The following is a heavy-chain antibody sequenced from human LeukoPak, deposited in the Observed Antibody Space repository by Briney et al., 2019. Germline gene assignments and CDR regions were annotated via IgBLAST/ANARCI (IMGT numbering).Heavy chain of an antibody. Sequence: SETLSLTCTVSGGSIRSYYWSWIRQPPGKGLEWIGYIYYSGSTNYNPSLKSRVTISVDTSKNQFSLKLRSVTAADTAVYYCARVRYFDWLGVTDAFDIWGQGTMVTVSS. CDR3: ARVRYFDWLGVTDAFDI. D-gene: IGHD3-9*01. V-gene: IGHV4-59*01. CDR1: GGSIRSYY. J-gene: IGHJ3*02. CDR2: IYYSGST.